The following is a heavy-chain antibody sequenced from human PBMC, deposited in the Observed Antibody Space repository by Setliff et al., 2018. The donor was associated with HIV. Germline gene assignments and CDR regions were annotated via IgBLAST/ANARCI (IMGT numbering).Heavy chain of an antibody. Sequence: GGSLRLSCAASGFTFSSYAMSWVRQAPGKGLEWVSAISGSGGSTYYADSVKGRFAISRDNSKNTLYLQINSLRAEDTAVYYCAKGISSGRSGMDVWGQGTTVTVSS. CDR3: AKGISSGRSGMDV. V-gene: IGHV3-23*01. CDR2: ISGSGGST. CDR1: GFTFSSYA. J-gene: IGHJ6*02. D-gene: IGHD3-3*02.